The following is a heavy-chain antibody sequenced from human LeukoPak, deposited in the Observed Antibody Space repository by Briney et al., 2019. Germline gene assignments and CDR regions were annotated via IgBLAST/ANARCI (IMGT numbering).Heavy chain of an antibody. CDR3: ARGGYSSSWYHFDY. CDR1: GFTVSSNY. D-gene: IGHD6-13*01. V-gene: IGHV3-53*01. J-gene: IGHJ4*02. CDR2: IYSGGTT. Sequence: GGSLRLSCAASGFTVSSNYMSWVRQAPGKGLEWVSVIYSGGTTNYADSVKGRFTISIDNSKNTLFLQMNSLRAEDTAVYYCARGGYSSSWYHFDYWGQGTLVTVSS.